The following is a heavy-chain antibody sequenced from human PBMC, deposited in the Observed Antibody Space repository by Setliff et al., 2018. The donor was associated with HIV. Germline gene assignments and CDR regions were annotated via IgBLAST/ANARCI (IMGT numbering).Heavy chain of an antibody. Sequence: GGSLRLSCEASGFTFSSYWMSWVRQAPGKGLEWVANINQDASKKYYVDSVKGRFTISRDNAKNSLSLQMNSLRVEDTAVYYCARAYYHHSGAYWSTDYYYSYIDVWGKGTTVTVSS. CDR3: ARAYYHHSGAYWSTDYYYSYIDV. CDR1: GFTFSSYW. V-gene: IGHV3-7*03. J-gene: IGHJ6*03. CDR2: INQDASKK. D-gene: IGHD3-22*01.